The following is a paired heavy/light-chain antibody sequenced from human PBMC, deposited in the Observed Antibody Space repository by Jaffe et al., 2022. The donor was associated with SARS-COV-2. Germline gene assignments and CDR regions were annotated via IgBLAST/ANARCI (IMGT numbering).Light chain of an antibody. CDR2: DAS. CDR1: QNVKNN. CDR3: QQGRVWPLT. V-gene: IGKV3-11*01. Sequence: EIVLTQSPATLTSSPGERATLSCRASQNVKNNLAWYQQKPGQAPRLLIYDASNRATGIPVRFGGSGSGTDFTLTISSLEPEDFAVYYCQQGRVWPLTFGGGTKLEIK. J-gene: IGKJ4*01.
Heavy chain of an antibody. V-gene: IGHV3-23*01. CDR2: ISGTGTGT. D-gene: IGHD3-22*01. CDR3: AKKLGNSAYSHFDY. CDR1: GLTFSAYT. Sequence: EVQLLESGGGLVQPGGSLRLSCADSGLTFSAYTMTWVRQAPGKGLEWISTISGTGTGTFYADSVRGRFTISRDNSKNTLYLQMSSLRGEDTALYYCAKKLGNSAYSHFDYWGQGTLVTVSS. J-gene: IGHJ4*02.